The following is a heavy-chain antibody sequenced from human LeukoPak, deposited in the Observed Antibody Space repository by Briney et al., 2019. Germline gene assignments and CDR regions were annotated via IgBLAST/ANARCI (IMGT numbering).Heavy chain of an antibody. CDR1: GFTFSSYA. J-gene: IGHJ4*02. V-gene: IGHV3-66*01. D-gene: IGHD6-13*01. CDR3: ARTYSSSWEY. CDR2: IYSGGST. Sequence: GGSLRLSCAASGFTFSSYAMSWVRQAPGKGLEWVSVIYSGGSTYYADSVKGRFTISRDNSKNTLYLQMNSLRAEDTAVYYCARTYSSSWEYWGQGTLVTVSS.